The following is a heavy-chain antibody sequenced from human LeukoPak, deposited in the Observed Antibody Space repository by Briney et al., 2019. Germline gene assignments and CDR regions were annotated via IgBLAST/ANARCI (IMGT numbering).Heavy chain of an antibody. CDR3: ARGCLVVVPAAPATKDWFDP. CDR1: GGSLSGYY. Sequence: SETLSLTCAVSGGSLSGYYWSWIRQPPAKGQERDGEIHNSGRTNYNPSLKSRVTISVDTSKNQFFLKLSSVTAADTAVYYCARGCLVVVPAAPATKDWFDPWGQGTLVTVSS. D-gene: IGHD2-2*01. J-gene: IGHJ5*02. CDR2: IHNSGRT. V-gene: IGHV4-34*01.